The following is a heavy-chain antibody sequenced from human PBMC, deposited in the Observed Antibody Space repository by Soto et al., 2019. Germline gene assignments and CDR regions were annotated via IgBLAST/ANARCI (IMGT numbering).Heavy chain of an antibody. V-gene: IGHV4-59*01. CDR2: IYHSGST. D-gene: IGHD3-9*01. CDR3: ARVSGGELRYFDWLFDAHFDP. Sequence: SETLSLTCNVSGGSISSYYWSWIRQPPGKGLEWIGDIYHSGSTKYNPSLKSRVTISVDTSKNQFSLKLSSVTAADTAVYYCARVSGGELRYFDWLFDAHFDPWGQGTLVTVSS. CDR1: GGSISSYY. J-gene: IGHJ5*02.